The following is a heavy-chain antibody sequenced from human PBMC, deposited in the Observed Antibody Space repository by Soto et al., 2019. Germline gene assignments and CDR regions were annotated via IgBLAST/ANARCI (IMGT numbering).Heavy chain of an antibody. D-gene: IGHD3-10*01. CDR3: VGGQYYFDY. J-gene: IGHJ4*02. CDR1: GFPFTTYG. Sequence: QVQLVESGGGVVQPGRSLRLSCAASGFPFTTYGMHWVLEGPGKGLEWVAVISYDGSNRYYADSVKGRFTISRDNSKNTLYLQMNDLRPEDTALYYCVGGQYYFDYRGQGTLVTVSS. CDR2: ISYDGSNR. V-gene: IGHV3-30*03.